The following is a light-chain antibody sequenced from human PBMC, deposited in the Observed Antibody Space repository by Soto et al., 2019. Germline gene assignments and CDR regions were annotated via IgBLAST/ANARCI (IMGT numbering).Light chain of an antibody. V-gene: IGKV3-15*01. J-gene: IGKJ5*01. CDR2: GSS. CDR1: ESVRSK. CDR3: QQYNSWHPIT. Sequence: ILMTQSPSTLAVSPGEGVTLSCRASESVRSKVAWYQQKPGQAPRLLIYGSSTRATGIPDRFRGSGSGTEYTLTISSLQYEDFAVYYCQQYNSWHPITFGQGTRLEIK.